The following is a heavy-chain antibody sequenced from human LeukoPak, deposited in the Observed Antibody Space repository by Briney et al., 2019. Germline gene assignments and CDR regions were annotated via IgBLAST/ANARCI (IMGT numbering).Heavy chain of an antibody. D-gene: IGHD3-22*01. CDR1: GGSISSSSYY. J-gene: IGHJ6*03. CDR2: IYYSGST. Sequence: SETLSLTCTVSGGSISSSSYYWGWIRQPPGKGLEWIGSIYYSGSTYYNPSLKSRVTISVDTSKNQFSLKRSSVTAADTAVYYCARRKRYYDSSGRNYYYYYMDVWGKGTTVTISS. CDR3: ARRKRYYDSSGRNYYYYYMDV. V-gene: IGHV4-39*07.